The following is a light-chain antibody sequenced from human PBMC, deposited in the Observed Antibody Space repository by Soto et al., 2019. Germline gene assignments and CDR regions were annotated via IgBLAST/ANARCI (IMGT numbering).Light chain of an antibody. CDR3: QSCDSSLV. CDR1: SSNIGAGYD. Sequence: QSVLTQPPSVSGAPGQRVSISCTGSSSNIGAGYDVHWYQQLPGTAPKLLIYGNSHRPSGVPDRFSGSKSGTSASLAITGLQAEDEADYYFQSCDSSLVFGGGTKLTVL. V-gene: IGLV1-40*01. J-gene: IGLJ2*01. CDR2: GNS.